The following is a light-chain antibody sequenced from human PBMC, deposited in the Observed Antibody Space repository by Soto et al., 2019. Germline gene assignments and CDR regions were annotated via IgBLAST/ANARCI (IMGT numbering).Light chain of an antibody. CDR3: LQDFNYPWT. J-gene: IGKJ1*01. Sequence: DIQMTQSPSTLSASVGDTVTIXXRASQSINKWLAGYQQKPGKAPTIXSDEASILQKGGPSRFSGTESGTDFTLTISSLQPEDFATYYCLQDFNYPWTFGQGTKVDIK. CDR1: QSINKW. CDR2: EAS. V-gene: IGKV1-5*03.